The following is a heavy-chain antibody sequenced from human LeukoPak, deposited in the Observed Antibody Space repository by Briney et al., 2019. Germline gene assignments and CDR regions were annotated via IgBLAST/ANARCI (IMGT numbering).Heavy chain of an antibody. CDR2: IKSKPNGETR. D-gene: IGHD3-3*01. Sequence: GGSLRLSCVGSGFTFSNAWMSWVRQAPGKGMEWVGRIKSKPNGETRDYAAPVKGRFTISRDDSKNTLYVQMNSLRTEDTGIYYCTTHHDFFTYWDWGQGTLVTVSS. J-gene: IGHJ4*02. V-gene: IGHV3-15*01. CDR1: GFTFSNAW. CDR3: TTHHDFFTYWD.